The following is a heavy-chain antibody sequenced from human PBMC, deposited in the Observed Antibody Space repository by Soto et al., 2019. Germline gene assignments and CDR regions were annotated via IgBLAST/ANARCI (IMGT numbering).Heavy chain of an antibody. V-gene: IGHV1-18*04. J-gene: IGHJ4*02. D-gene: IGHD4-17*01. CDR2: ISAYSGNT. Sequence: QVQLVQSGAEVKKPGASVKVSCKASGYTFTSYAFNWVRQAPGQGLEWMGWISAYSGNTNYAQKFQGRVTMTTDTSTSTDYMELRSLRSDDTAVYYCARDQTVLDYWGQGTLVTVSS. CDR3: ARDQTVLDY. CDR1: GYTFTSYA.